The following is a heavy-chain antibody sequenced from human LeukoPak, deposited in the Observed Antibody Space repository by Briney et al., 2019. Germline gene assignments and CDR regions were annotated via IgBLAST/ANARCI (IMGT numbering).Heavy chain of an antibody. CDR3: AGQQLVRNWFDP. D-gene: IGHD6-13*01. J-gene: IGHJ5*02. CDR1: GGTFSSYA. Sequence: GASVKVSCKASGGTFSSYAIIWVRQASGQGLEWMGRIIPILGIANYAQKFQGRVTITPDKSTSTAYMELSSLRSEDTAVYYCAGQQLVRNWFDPWGQGTLVTVSS. V-gene: IGHV1-69*04. CDR2: IIPILGIA.